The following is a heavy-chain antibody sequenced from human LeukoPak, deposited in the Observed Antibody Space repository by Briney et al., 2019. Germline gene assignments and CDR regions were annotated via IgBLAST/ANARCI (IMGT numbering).Heavy chain of an antibody. D-gene: IGHD2-15*01. J-gene: IGHJ6*04. CDR2: IWYDGSNK. CDR1: GFTFISYG. Sequence: GALRLSCAASGFTFISYGMHWVRQAPGKGLEWVAVIWYDGSNKYYADSVKGRFTISRENSKNTLYLQMNSLRAEDTAVYYCARVPCSGGSCYSGYYYYGMDVWGKGTTVTVSS. CDR3: ARVPCSGGSCYSGYYYYGMDV. V-gene: IGHV3-33*01.